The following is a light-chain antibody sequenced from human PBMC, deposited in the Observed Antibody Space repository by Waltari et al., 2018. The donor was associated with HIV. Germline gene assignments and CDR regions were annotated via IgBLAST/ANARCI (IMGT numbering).Light chain of an antibody. Sequence: SYVLTQPPSVSVAPGKTARSTCGGNKMGRKTVYWYQQKPGQAPVLVIYDDSDRPSGIPEEFSGSKSGDTATLTITRVEAGNEADYFCQVWDNSGDHAVFGGGTKLTVL. CDR3: QVWDNSGDHAV. V-gene: IGLV3-21*04. J-gene: IGLJ3*02. CDR2: DDS. CDR1: KMGRKT.